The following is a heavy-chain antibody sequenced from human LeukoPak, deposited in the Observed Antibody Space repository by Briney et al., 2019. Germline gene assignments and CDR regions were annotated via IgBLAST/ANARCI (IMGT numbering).Heavy chain of an antibody. J-gene: IGHJ4*02. D-gene: IGHD5-24*01. CDR2: VSSHGNDG. CDR3: TRDAGNFNDFDY. Sequence: GGSLRLSCAVSQFPFSHFAMHWVRQAPGKGLEWVAVVSSHGNDGYYADSVKGRFTISQDNSKNTLYLQIDSLRVEDTAIYYCTRDAGNFNDFDYWGQGTLVTVSS. V-gene: IGHV3-30*04. CDR1: QFPFSHFA.